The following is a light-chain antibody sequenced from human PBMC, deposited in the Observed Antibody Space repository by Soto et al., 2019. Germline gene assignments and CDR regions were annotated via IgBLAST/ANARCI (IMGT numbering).Light chain of an antibody. CDR3: CSFAGSDTLV. CDR2: DVS. V-gene: IGLV2-11*01. CDR1: SSDVGAYNS. Sequence: QSVLTQPRSVSGSPGQSVTISCTGTSSDVGAYNSVSWYQQHPGKAPKVMVYDVSKRPSGVTDRFSGSKSANTAALTISGLQAEDEADYYCCSFAGSDTLVFGGGTKLTVL. J-gene: IGLJ2*01.